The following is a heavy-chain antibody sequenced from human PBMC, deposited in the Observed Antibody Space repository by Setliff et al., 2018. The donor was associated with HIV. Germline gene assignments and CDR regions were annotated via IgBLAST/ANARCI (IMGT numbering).Heavy chain of an antibody. J-gene: IGHJ4*02. CDR3: ARGTVNFDY. CDR1: GGSISNYY. D-gene: IGHD4-4*01. V-gene: IGHV4-59*01. CDR2: MYYTGST. Sequence: SETLSLTCTVSGGSISNYYWSWIRQPPGKGLEWIGYMYYTGSTNYNPSLKSRVIISVDTSKNQFSLKLTSVTAADAAFYYCARGTVNFDYWGQGTLVTVSS.